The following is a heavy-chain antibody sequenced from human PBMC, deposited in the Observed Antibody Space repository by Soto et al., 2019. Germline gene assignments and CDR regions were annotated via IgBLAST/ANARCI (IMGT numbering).Heavy chain of an antibody. J-gene: IGHJ4*01. CDR2: ISYDGSNK. D-gene: IGHD5-12*01. V-gene: IGHV3-30*18. CDR3: ANYYSGYDYVY. CDR1: GFTFSSYG. Sequence: GGSLRLSCAASGFTFSSYGMHWVRQAPGKGLEWVAVISYDGSNKYYADSVKGRFTISRDNSKNTLYLQMNSLRAEDTAVYYCANYYSGYDYVYWGHGTLVTVSS.